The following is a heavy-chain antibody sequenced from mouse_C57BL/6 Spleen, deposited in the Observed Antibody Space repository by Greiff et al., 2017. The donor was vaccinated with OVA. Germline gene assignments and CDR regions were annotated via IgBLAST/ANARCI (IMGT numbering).Heavy chain of an antibody. CDR3: ARLRDYDLKGDY. Sequence: QVQLQQPGAELVKPGASVKLSCKASGYTFTSYWMHWVKQRPGQGLEWIGMIHPNSGSTNYNEKFKSKATLTVDKSSSTAYMQLSSLTSEDSAVYYCARLRDYDLKGDYWGQGTTLTVSS. D-gene: IGHD2-4*01. CDR2: IHPNSGST. J-gene: IGHJ2*01. CDR1: GYTFTSYW. V-gene: IGHV1-64*01.